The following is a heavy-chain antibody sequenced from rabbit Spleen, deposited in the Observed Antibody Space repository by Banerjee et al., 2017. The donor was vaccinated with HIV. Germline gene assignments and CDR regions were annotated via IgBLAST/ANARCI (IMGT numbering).Heavy chain of an antibody. J-gene: IGHJ4*01. CDR3: ARSAYGGDSGSWYFGL. CDR2: IDPVFGST. CDR1: GFDFSSYY. D-gene: IGHD5-1*01. Sequence: QLKESGGGLVQPGGSLKLSCKGSGFDFSSYYMSWVRQAPGKGLEWIGYIDPVFGSTYYASWVNGRFSISSHNAQNTLYLQLNSLTAADTATYFCARSAYGGDSGSWYFGLWGPGTLVTVS. V-gene: IGHV1S7*01.